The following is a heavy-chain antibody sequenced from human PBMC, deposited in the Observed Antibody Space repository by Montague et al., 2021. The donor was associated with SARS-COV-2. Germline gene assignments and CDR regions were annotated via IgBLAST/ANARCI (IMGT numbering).Heavy chain of an antibody. Sequence: SLRLSCAASGFTFSNNAMHWVRQAPGKGLEWVSFITGSSGTIYYADSVKGRFTISRDYGKNSLYLQMNSLRDEDTALYYCARVRGPTLATSFVDVWGQGTTVTVSS. CDR1: GFTFSNNA. CDR2: ITGSSGTI. J-gene: IGHJ6*02. CDR3: ARVRGPTLATSFVDV. D-gene: IGHD5-12*01. V-gene: IGHV3-48*02.